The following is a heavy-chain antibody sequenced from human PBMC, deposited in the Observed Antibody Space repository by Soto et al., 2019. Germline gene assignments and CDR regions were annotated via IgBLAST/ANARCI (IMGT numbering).Heavy chain of an antibody. CDR2: INPNSGGT. CDR1: GYTFTAYY. Sequence: GASVKVSCKASGYTFTAYYMHWVRQAPGQGLEWMGGINPNSGGTDYAQKFQGRVTMTRDTSSNTAYMELSRLGSDDTAVYFCAKTREYCSGNPTNAHKFVYGGEEPLV. CDR3: AKTREYCSGNPTNAHKFVY. V-gene: IGHV1-2*02. J-gene: IGHJ4*02. D-gene: IGHD2-15*01.